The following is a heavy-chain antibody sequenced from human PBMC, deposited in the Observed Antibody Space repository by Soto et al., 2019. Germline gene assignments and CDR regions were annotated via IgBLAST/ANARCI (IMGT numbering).Heavy chain of an antibody. CDR3: AKGLDRDYGSGSYYNNLGYYYYGMDV. D-gene: IGHD3-10*01. V-gene: IGHV3-23*01. CDR2: SSGSGGST. Sequence: LRLSCGSCLFTFSSYAMSWVLQAAVKWLEWVSASSGSGGSTYYADSVKGRFTISRDNSKNTLYLQMNSLRAEDTAVYYCAKGLDRDYGSGSYYNNLGYYYYGMDVWGQGTTVTVSS. J-gene: IGHJ6*02. CDR1: LFTFSSYA.